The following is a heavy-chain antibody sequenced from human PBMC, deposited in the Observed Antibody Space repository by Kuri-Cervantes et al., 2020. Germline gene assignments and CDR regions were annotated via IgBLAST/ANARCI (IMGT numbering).Heavy chain of an antibody. D-gene: IGHD4-11*01. Sequence: GGSLRLSCAASGFTFSSYGMHWVRQAPGKGLEWVAFIRYDGSIKYYADSVKGRFTISRDNSKNTLYLQMNSLRAEDTAVYYCAKDRDYSNLFDPWGQGALVTVSS. J-gene: IGHJ5*02. CDR2: IRYDGSIK. CDR1: GFTFSSYG. CDR3: AKDRDYSNLFDP. V-gene: IGHV3-30*02.